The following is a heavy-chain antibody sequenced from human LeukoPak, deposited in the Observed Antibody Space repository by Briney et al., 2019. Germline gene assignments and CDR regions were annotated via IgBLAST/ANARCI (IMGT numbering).Heavy chain of an antibody. J-gene: IGHJ4*02. V-gene: IGHV1-18*01. CDR3: AADGVATGFDY. CDR1: GYTFTSYA. Sequence: ASVKVSCKASGYTFTSYAISWVRQATGQGLEWVGWIGTYNGNTNYPQKLQGRVTMTTDTSTSTAYMELRSLRSDDTAVYYCAADGVATGFDYWGQGTLVTVSS. D-gene: IGHD4-17*01. CDR2: IGTYNGNT.